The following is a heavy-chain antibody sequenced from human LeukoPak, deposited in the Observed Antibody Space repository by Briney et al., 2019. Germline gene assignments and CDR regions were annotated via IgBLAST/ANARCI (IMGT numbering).Heavy chain of an antibody. CDR1: GYSFTNYW. D-gene: IGHD3-22*01. Sequence: GESLKISCKGFGYSFTNYWIGWVRHMPGKGLEWMGIIYPGDSDTRYSPSFQGQVTISADKSIGTAYLQWGSLKASDTAMYYCARRADSSAYYTYWGQGTLVTVFS. CDR2: IYPGDSDT. V-gene: IGHV5-51*01. CDR3: ARRADSSAYYTY. J-gene: IGHJ4*02.